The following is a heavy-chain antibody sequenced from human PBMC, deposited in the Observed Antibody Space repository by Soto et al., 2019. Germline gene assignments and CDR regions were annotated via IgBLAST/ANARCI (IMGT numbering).Heavy chain of an antibody. CDR2: IYYSGST. CDR3: ARASKAVAGRRFDI. Sequence: SETLSLTCTVSGGSISSYYGSWIRQPPGKGLEWIGYIYYSGSTNYNPSLKSRVTISVDTSKNQFSLKLSSVTAADTAVYYCARASKAVAGRRFDIWGQGTMVTVSS. CDR1: GGSISSYY. V-gene: IGHV4-59*01. D-gene: IGHD6-19*01. J-gene: IGHJ3*02.